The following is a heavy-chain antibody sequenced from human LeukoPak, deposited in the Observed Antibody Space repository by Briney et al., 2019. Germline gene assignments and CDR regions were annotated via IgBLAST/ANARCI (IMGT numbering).Heavy chain of an antibody. Sequence: ASVKVSCKAFGYTFTGYYVHWVRQAPGQGLEWMGWINPNSGGTNYAQKFQGRVTMTRDTSISTAYMELSRLRSDDTAVYYCARVKWAVYQLLDYWGQGTLVTVSS. J-gene: IGHJ4*02. D-gene: IGHD2-2*01. CDR1: GYTFTGYY. CDR2: INPNSGGT. CDR3: ARVKWAVYQLLDY. V-gene: IGHV1-2*02.